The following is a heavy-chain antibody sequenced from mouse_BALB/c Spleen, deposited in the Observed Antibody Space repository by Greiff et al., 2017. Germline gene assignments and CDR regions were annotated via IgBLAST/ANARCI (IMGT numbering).Heavy chain of an antibody. CDR2: ISYSGST. CDR1: GYSITSDYA. V-gene: IGHV3-2*02. D-gene: IGHD1-1*01. J-gene: IGHJ2*01. Sequence: EVKLQESGPGLVKPSQSLSLTCTVTGYSITSDYAWNWIRQFPGNKLEWMGYISYSGSTSYNPSLKSRISITRDTSKNQFFLQLNSVTTEDTATYYCASITTVVADYFDYWGQGTTLTVSS. CDR3: ASITTVVADYFDY.